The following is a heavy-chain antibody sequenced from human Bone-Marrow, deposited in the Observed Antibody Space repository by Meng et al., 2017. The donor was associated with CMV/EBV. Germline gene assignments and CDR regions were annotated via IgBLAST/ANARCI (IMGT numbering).Heavy chain of an antibody. J-gene: IGHJ4*02. V-gene: IGHV3-9*01. D-gene: IGHD6-19*01. Sequence: GGSLRFSCSAFGLTFDDYAMHWVRQAPGKGLEWVSGISWNSGSIGYADSVKGRFTISRDNAKNSLYLQMNSLRAEDTALYYCARAVAGDIDYWGQGTLVTVSS. CDR3: ARAVAGDIDY. CDR2: ISWNSGSI. CDR1: GLTFDDYA.